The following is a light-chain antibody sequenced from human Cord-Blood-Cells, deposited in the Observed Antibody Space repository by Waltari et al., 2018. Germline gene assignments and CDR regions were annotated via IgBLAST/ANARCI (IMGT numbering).Light chain of an antibody. CDR1: SSNLGSNY. CDR3: AAWDDSLSGPV. Sequence: QSVLPQPPSASGTPGQRVTISCSGSSSNLGSNYVYWYQQLPGTAPKLLIYRNKQRPSGVPDRFSGSKSGTSASLAISGLRSEDEADYYCAAWDDSLSGPVFGGGTKLTVL. V-gene: IGLV1-47*01. CDR2: RNK. J-gene: IGLJ3*02.